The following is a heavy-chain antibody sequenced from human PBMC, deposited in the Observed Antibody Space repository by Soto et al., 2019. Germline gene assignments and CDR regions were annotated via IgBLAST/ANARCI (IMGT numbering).Heavy chain of an antibody. CDR2: ISGSVGST. V-gene: IGHV3-23*01. CDR1: AVTIIIFG. Sequence: GVLLSLCSAAAAVTIIIFGMSWVRPTQGKGLEWVSTISGSVGSTYYADSVKGRFTISRDSSKNTLFLQMNSLRAEDTAIYSCARVLCSSSSCYRRGFDFWVQGTLVPVSS. J-gene: IGHJ4*02. D-gene: IGHD2-2*02. CDR3: ARVLCSSSSCYRRGFDF.